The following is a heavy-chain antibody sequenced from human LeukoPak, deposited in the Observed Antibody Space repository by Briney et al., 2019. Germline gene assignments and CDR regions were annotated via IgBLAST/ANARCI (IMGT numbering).Heavy chain of an antibody. CDR3: AREGRFLEWFEADYYYYYMDV. D-gene: IGHD3-3*01. V-gene: IGHV4-4*07. CDR2: IYTRWST. J-gene: IGHJ6*03. CDR1: VGSISSYY. Sequence: PSETLSLTCTVSVGSISSYYWSWIRQPAGKGRECSGRIYTRWSTNYNPSLKSRVTMSVDTSKNQFSLKLSSVTAADTAVYYCAREGRFLEWFEADYYYYYMDVWGKGTTVTVSS.